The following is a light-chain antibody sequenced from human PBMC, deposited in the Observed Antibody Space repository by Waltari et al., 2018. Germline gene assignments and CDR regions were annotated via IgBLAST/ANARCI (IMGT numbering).Light chain of an antibody. Sequence: QLVLTQPPSASASLGASVKPTCTLSSGHSSFVIAWHQPQPGKGPRYLMTLNTDGGHTKGDGIPDRFSGSTSGAERYLTIASLQSEDEADYFCQTWGTGIVVFGGGTKLTVL. J-gene: IGLJ2*01. CDR2: LNTDGGH. CDR3: QTWGTGIVV. V-gene: IGLV4-69*01. CDR1: SGHSSFV.